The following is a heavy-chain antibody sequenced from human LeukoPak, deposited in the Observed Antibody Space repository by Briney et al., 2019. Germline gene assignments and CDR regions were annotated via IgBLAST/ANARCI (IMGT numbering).Heavy chain of an antibody. J-gene: IGHJ4*02. V-gene: IGHV3-30*18. D-gene: IGHD4-17*01. CDR1: GFTFSNFG. CDR3: AKDLGDYGDYDPPGY. Sequence: GGSLRLSCAASGFTFSNFGMHWVRQAPGKGLEWVALISYNERNKVYADSVKGRFTIARDNSKKTLYLQMDSLRLDDTAVYYCAKDLGDYGDYDPPGYWGQGTLVTVSS. CDR2: ISYNERNK.